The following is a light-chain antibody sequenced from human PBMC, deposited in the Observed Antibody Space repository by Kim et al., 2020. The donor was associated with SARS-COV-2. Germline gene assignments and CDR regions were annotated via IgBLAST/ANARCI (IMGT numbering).Light chain of an antibody. CDR1: NSDVGAYNY. Sequence: GQSITISCIGTNSDVGAYNYVSWYQQHPGKAPKLRIYDVIERPSGVSNRFSGSKSGDTASLAISGLQAEDEADYYCSSYTTSNTYVFGTGTKVTVL. CDR2: DVI. J-gene: IGLJ1*01. V-gene: IGLV2-14*04. CDR3: SSYTTSNTYV.